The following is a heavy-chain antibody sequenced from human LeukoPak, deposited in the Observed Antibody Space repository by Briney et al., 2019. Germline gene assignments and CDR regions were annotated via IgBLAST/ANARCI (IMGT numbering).Heavy chain of an antibody. J-gene: IGHJ3*02. D-gene: IGHD5-12*01. CDR2: IWYDGSNK. CDR1: GFTFSTYG. CDR3: ARERLRAFDI. V-gene: IGHV3-33*01. Sequence: GGSLRLSCAASGFTFSTYGMHWVRQAPGKGLEWVAVIWYDGSNKYYADSVKGRFTISRDNSKNTLYLQMNSLRTEDTAIYYCARERLRAFDIWGQGTMVTVSS.